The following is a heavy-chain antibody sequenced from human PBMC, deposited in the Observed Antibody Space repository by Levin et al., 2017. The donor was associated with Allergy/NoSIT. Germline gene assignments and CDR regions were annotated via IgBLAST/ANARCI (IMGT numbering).Heavy chain of an antibody. V-gene: IGHV3-23*01. D-gene: IGHD3-10*02. Sequence: LSLPCAASGFTFSNSAMAWVRQAPGKGLEWVAAISNSATKTYYVDSLEGRFTITRDNSENTLYLQMNNLRAEDTALYYCASPTMLKDYWGQGTRVIVSS. CDR1: GFTFSNSA. CDR2: ISNSATKT. J-gene: IGHJ4*02. CDR3: ASPTMLKDY.